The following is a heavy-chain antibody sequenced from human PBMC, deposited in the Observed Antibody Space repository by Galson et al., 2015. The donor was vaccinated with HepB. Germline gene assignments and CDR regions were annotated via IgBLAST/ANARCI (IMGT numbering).Heavy chain of an antibody. V-gene: IGHV3-7*01. J-gene: IGHJ4*02. D-gene: IGHD2-8*01. CDR1: GFTFSSYA. CDR2: INQVGSEK. CDR3: ARGGLNYFDF. Sequence: SLRLSCAASGFTFSSYAMHWVRQAPGKGLEWVANINQVGSEKFSVDSVRGRFIMSRDNAKDSLYLQMNSLRAEDTAVYYCARGGLNYFDFWGQGTLVTVSS.